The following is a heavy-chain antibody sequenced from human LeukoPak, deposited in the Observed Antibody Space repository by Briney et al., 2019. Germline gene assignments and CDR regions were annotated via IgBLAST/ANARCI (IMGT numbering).Heavy chain of an antibody. J-gene: IGHJ4*02. CDR3: ARAPNYGDYGGQ. CDR2: IYGGGTT. D-gene: IGHD4-17*01. V-gene: IGHV3-53*01. CDR1: GFTVSNNY. Sequence: PGGSLRLSCAASGFTVSNNYMSWVRQAPGKGLEWVSLIYGGGTTYYADSVKGRFTISSDSSKNTLYLQMNSLRAKDTAVYYCARAPNYGDYGGQWGRGTLVTVSS.